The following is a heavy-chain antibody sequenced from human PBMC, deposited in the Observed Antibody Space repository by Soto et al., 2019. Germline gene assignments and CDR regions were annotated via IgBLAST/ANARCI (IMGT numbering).Heavy chain of an antibody. D-gene: IGHD2-21*01. CDR3: ARDVNGGFCGA. J-gene: IGHJ5*02. V-gene: IGHV3-21*01. CDR1: GFTFSSYS. Sequence: EVQLVESGGGLVKPGGSLRLSCAASGFTFSSYSMNWVRQAPGKGPEWVSTISSRNNDMYYVDSVKGRFTISRDNARNSVYLQMNSLRADDTAVYYCARDVNGGFCGAWGQGTLVTVSS. CDR2: ISSRNNDM.